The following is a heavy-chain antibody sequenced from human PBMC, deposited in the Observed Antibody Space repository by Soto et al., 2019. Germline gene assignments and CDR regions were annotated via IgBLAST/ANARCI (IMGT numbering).Heavy chain of an antibody. J-gene: IGHJ4*02. D-gene: IGHD5-12*01. V-gene: IGHV3-53*01. CDR2: IYTGGGT. CDR1: GFTVSSYY. CDR3: ARGSHTGHDWDY. Sequence: GESLKISCAASGFTVSSYYMSWVRQAPGKGLEWVSVIYTGGGTYYTDSVKGRFTISRDISRNTLNLQMDSLRAEDTAVYYCARGSHTGHDWDYWGQGTLVTVSS.